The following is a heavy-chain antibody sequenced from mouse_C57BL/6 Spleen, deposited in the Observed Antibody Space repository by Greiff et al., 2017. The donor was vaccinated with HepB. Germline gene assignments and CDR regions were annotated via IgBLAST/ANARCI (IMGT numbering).Heavy chain of an antibody. V-gene: IGHV5-17*01. CDR1: GFTFSDYG. Sequence: EVMLVESGGGLVKPGGSLKLSCAASGFTFSDYGMHWVRQAPEKGLEWVAYISSGSSTIYYADTVKGRFTISRDNAKNTLFLQMTSLRSEDTAMYYCASPYDGYYVYAMDYWGQGTSVTVSS. CDR3: ASPYDGYYVYAMDY. CDR2: ISSGSSTI. J-gene: IGHJ4*01. D-gene: IGHD2-3*01.